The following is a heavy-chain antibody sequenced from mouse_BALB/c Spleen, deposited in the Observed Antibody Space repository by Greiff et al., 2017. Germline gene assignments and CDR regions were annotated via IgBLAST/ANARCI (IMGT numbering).Heavy chain of an antibody. CDR3: ARPGGYGGFAY. Sequence: QVQLQQSGPELVKPGASVKMSCKASGYTFTSYVMHWVKQKPGQGLEWIGAIYPGDGDTRYTQKFKGKATLTADKSSSTAYMQLSSLASEDSAVYYCARPGGYGGFAYWGQGTLVTVSA. CDR2: IYPGDGDT. V-gene: IGHV1-87*01. CDR1: GYTFTSYV. D-gene: IGHD2-2*01. J-gene: IGHJ3*01.